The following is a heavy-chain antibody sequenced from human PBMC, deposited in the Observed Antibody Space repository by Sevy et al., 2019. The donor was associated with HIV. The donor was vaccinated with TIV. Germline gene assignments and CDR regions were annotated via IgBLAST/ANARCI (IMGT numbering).Heavy chain of an antibody. V-gene: IGHV1-18*01. D-gene: IGHD2-8*01. J-gene: IGHJ4*02. CDR2: ISAYNGNT. Sequence: ASVKVSCKASGYTFTSYGISWVRQAPGQGLEWMGWISAYNGNTNYAQKLQGRVTMTTDTSTSTAYMELRSLRSDDTAVYYCARDLAANGVGPNFDYWGQGTLVTVSS. CDR3: ARDLAANGVGPNFDY. CDR1: GYTFTSYG.